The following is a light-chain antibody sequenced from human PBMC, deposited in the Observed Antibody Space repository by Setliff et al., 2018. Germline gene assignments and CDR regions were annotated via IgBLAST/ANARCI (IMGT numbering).Light chain of an antibody. J-gene: IGLJ3*02. CDR2: GNS. Sequence: VLTQPPSVSGAPGQRVTISCTGSSSNIGAGYDVHWYQQLPGTAPKLLIYGNSNRPSGVPDRFSGSKSGTSASLAITGLQAEDEADYYCQSYDSSLSGSVFGGGTKVTV. CDR3: QSYDSSLSGSV. V-gene: IGLV1-40*01. CDR1: SSNIGAGYD.